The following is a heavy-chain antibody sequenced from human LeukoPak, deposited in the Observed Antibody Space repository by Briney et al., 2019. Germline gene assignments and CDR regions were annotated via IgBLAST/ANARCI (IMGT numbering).Heavy chain of an antibody. D-gene: IGHD1-1*01. CDR1: GFTFSSHW. CDR2: IKQDGSEQ. Sequence: PGGSLRLSWAASGFTFSSHWMTWARQAPGKGLEWVANIKQDGSEQYYVDSVKGRFTISRDNAKNSLYLQMNSLRAEDTAVYYCARDPSTGTTSLDYWGQGTLVTVSS. CDR3: ARDPSTGTTSLDY. V-gene: IGHV3-7*01. J-gene: IGHJ4*02.